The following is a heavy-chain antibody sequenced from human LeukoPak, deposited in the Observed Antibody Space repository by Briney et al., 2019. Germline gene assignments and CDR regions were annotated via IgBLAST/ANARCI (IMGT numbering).Heavy chain of an antibody. Sequence: SETLSLTCAVYGGSFSGYYWSWIRQPPGEGLEWIGEINHSGSTNYNPSLKSRVTISVDTSKNQFSLKLSSVTAADTAVYYCARGREYYDSSDSSFDYWGQGTLVTVSS. J-gene: IGHJ4*02. V-gene: IGHV4-34*01. CDR1: GGSFSGYY. CDR2: INHSGST. D-gene: IGHD3-22*01. CDR3: ARGREYYDSSDSSFDY.